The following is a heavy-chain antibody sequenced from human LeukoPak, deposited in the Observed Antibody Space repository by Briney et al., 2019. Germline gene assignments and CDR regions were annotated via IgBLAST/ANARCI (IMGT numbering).Heavy chain of an antibody. J-gene: IGHJ4*02. Sequence: ASVKVSCKASGYTFTSYHINWVRQATGQGLEWMGWMNPNSGNTGYAQKFRGRVTMTRSTSISTAYMELSSLRPEDTAMYYCAREGGGITGTTGVVDYWGQGTLVTVSS. V-gene: IGHV1-8*01. D-gene: IGHD1-20*01. CDR2: MNPNSGNT. CDR1: GYTFTSYH. CDR3: AREGGGITGTTGVVDY.